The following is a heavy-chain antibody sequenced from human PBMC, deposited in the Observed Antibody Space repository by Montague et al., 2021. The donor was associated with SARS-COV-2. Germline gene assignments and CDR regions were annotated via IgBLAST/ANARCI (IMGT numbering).Heavy chain of an antibody. CDR1: GFIFGDYW. D-gene: IGHD1-26*01. J-gene: IGHJ6*01. CDR2: IKLDGSEE. V-gene: IGHV3-7*01. CDR3: ALLQEHL. Sequence: SLRLSCAASGFIFGDYWMSWVRQAPGKGLEWVANIKLDGSEEYYMDSVKGRFTVSRGNARNSLYLQMNSLHQGPIGLPPGALLQEHLWG.